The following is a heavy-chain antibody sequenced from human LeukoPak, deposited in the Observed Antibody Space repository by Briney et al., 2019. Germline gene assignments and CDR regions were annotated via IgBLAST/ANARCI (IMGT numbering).Heavy chain of an antibody. CDR1: GFTFSSYG. CDR3: AKESSGGWYFDY. D-gene: IGHD6-19*01. Sequence: GGSLRLSCAASGFTFSSYGMHWVRQAPGKGLEWVAVISYDGSNKYYADSVEGRFTISRDNSKNTLYLQMNSLRAEDTAVYYCAKESSGGWYFDYWGQGTLVTVSS. V-gene: IGHV3-30*18. J-gene: IGHJ4*02. CDR2: ISYDGSNK.